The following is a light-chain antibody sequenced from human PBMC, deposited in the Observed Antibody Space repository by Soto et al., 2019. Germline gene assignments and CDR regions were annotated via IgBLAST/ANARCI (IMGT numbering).Light chain of an antibody. Sequence: QSALTQPTSASGTPGQRVTISRSGGSSNIGRNSVSWYQQVPGTAPKLIIFNNNERPSGIPGRFSGSKSGASASLAIVGLQSEDEADYFCASWDDSLNGPLLFGGGTKLTVL. V-gene: IGLV1-44*01. J-gene: IGLJ2*01. CDR2: NNN. CDR3: ASWDDSLNGPLL. CDR1: SSNIGRNS.